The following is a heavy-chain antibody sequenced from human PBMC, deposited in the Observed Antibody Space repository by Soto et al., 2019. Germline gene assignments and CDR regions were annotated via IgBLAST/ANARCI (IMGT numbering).Heavy chain of an antibody. CDR1: GFTFSSYA. J-gene: IGHJ6*02. V-gene: IGHV3-30-3*01. CDR3: ARDYSSSTHYYYGMDV. D-gene: IGHD6-6*01. CDR2: ISYDGSNK. Sequence: QVQLVESGGGVVQPGRSLRLSCAASGFTFSSYAMHWVRQAPGKGLEWVAVISYDGSNKYYADSVKGRFTISRDNSKNTLYLQMNSLRAEDTAVYYCARDYSSSTHYYYGMDVWGQWTTVTVSS.